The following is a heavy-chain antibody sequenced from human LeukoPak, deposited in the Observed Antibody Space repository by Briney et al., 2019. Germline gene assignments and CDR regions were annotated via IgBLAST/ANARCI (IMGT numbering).Heavy chain of an antibody. CDR2: IYYSGST. J-gene: IGHJ5*02. CDR1: GGSISSRSYY. V-gene: IGHV4-39*01. CDR3: ARHPAGYSSGWYRRVWFDP. D-gene: IGHD6-19*01. Sequence: PSETLSLTCTVSGGSISSRSYYWSWIRQPPGKGLEWIGSIYYSGSTYYNPSLKSRVTISVDTSKNQFSLKLSSVTAADTAVYYCARHPAGYSSGWYRRVWFDPWGQGILVTVSS.